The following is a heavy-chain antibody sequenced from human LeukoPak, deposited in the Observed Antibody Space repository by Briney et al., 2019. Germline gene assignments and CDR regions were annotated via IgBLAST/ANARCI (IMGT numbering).Heavy chain of an antibody. CDR1: GFNFDDYG. J-gene: IGHJ6*03. CDR3: ARESGYSGYDSYYYYYMDV. CDR2: ISYDGSNK. D-gene: IGHD5-12*01. Sequence: GGSLRLSCAASGFNFDDYGMTWARQAPGKGLEWVAVISYDGSNKYYADSVKGRFTVSRDNSKNTLYLQMNSLRAEDTAVYYCARESGYSGYDSYYYYYMDVWGKGTTVTVSS. V-gene: IGHV3-30*03.